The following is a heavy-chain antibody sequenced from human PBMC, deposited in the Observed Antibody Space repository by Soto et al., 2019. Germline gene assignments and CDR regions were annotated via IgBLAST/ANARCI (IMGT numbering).Heavy chain of an antibody. D-gene: IGHD3-10*01. J-gene: IGHJ5*02. CDR3: AKARANYYYGSEFDP. Sequence: GGSLRLSCAASGFTFSSYAMSWVRQAPGKGLEWVSAISGSGGSTYYADSVKGRFTISRDNSKNTLYLQMNSLRAEDTAVYYCAKARANYYYGSEFDPWGQGTLVTVSS. CDR2: ISGSGGST. V-gene: IGHV3-23*01. CDR1: GFTFSSYA.